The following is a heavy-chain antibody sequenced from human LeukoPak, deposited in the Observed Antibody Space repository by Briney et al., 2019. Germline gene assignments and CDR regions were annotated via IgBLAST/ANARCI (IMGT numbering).Heavy chain of an antibody. D-gene: IGHD3-10*01. J-gene: IGHJ6*03. CDR3: ARSSQLVGLSYYYYMDV. V-gene: IGHV4-34*01. CDR2: INHSGST. Sequence: SETLSLTCAVYGGSFSGYYWSWIRQPPGKGLEWIGEINHSGSTNYNPSLKSRVTISVDTSKNQFSLKLSSVTAADTAVYYCARSSQLVGLSYYYYMDVWGKGTTVTVSS. CDR1: GGSFSGYY.